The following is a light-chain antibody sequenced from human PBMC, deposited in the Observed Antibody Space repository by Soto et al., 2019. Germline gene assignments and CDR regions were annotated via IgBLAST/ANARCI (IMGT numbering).Light chain of an antibody. Sequence: QSALTQPASVSGSPGQSITLSCTGTSSDIGGYDYVSWYQRHPGKAPKLIIYDVNTRPSGVSNRFSGAKSGNTASLTISGLQAEDEAVYYCTSSASGRSHVVFCGATKGTVL. J-gene: IGLJ2*01. CDR1: SSDIGGYDY. CDR3: TSSASGRSHVV. V-gene: IGLV2-14*01. CDR2: DVN.